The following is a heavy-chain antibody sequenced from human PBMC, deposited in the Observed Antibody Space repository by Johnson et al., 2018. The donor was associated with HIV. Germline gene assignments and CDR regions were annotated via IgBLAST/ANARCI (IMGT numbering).Heavy chain of an antibody. Sequence: QVQLVESGGGVVQPGWSLRLSCAASGFTFSNHALHWVRQAPGKGLEWVASISYDGSYKYYADSVKGRFTISRDDSKNTLYLQMNSLRAEDTAVYYCARDWVCYDAFDVWGQGTMVTISS. V-gene: IGHV3-30*04. J-gene: IGHJ3*01. CDR2: ISYDGSYK. D-gene: IGHD2-15*01. CDR3: ARDWVCYDAFDV. CDR1: GFTFSNHA.